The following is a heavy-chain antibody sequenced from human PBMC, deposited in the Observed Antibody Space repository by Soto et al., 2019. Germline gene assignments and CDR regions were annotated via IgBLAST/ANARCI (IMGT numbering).Heavy chain of an antibody. CDR3: FMTDDLTRSIDY. CDR1: GDSISSSDFY. V-gene: IGHV4-30-4*01. CDR2: IYYSGST. Sequence: SKTLAITCTVQGDSISSSDFYWSGIRQPPGKGLELIGNIYYSGSTYYNPSLRSRAIMSVDTSQNQFSLKLSSLTAADTAVYFFFMTDDLTRSIDYRCQG. D-gene: IGHD1-7*01. J-gene: IGHJ4*02.